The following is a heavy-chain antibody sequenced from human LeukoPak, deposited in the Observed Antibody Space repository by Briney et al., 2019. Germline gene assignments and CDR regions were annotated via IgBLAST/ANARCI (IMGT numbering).Heavy chain of an antibody. D-gene: IGHD5-18*01. CDR2: ISYDGSNK. CDR1: GFTFSSYA. Sequence: GRSLRLSCAASGFTFSSYAMHWDRQAPGKGLEWVAVISYDGSNKYYADSVKGRFTISRDNSKNTLYLQMNSLRAEDTAVYYCARDWYSHARVPFDYWGQGTLVTVSS. CDR3: ARDWYSHARVPFDY. V-gene: IGHV3-30*04. J-gene: IGHJ4*02.